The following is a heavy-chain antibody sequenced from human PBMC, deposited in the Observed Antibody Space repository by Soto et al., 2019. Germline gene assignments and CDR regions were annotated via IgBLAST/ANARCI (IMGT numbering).Heavy chain of an antibody. V-gene: IGHV3-74*03. J-gene: IGHJ4*02. D-gene: IGHD3-3*02. CDR3: VRDMHLWRLDY. CDR2: INTDGSVA. Sequence: PGGSLRLSCAASGLTFRSYWMHWVRQAPGKGLVWVSRINTDGSVAMYVDSVKGRFTISSDNAKNTLYLHMNSLRAEDTAVYYCVRDMHLWRLDYWGQGTLVTVS. CDR1: GLTFRSYW.